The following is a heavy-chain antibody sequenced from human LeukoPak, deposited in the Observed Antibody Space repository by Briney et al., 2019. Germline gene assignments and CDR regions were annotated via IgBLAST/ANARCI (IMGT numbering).Heavy chain of an antibody. D-gene: IGHD6-6*01. V-gene: IGHV4-59*01. CDR1: GVSISIYY. CDR2: IYNSEST. Sequence: PSETLSLTCTVSGVSISIYYWSWIRQPPGKGLEWIGYIYNSESTYYNPSLKSRVTISLDTSKNQFSLRLNSVTAADTAVYYCARVTGSNWFDPWGQGTLVTVSS. CDR3: ARVTGSNWFDP. J-gene: IGHJ5*02.